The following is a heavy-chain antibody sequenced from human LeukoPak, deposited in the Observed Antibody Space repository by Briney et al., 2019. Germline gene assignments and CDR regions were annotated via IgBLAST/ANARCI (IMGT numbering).Heavy chain of an antibody. CDR1: GDSISIYY. CDR2: INYSGST. V-gene: IGHV4-59*01. Sequence: SETLSLTCSVSGDSISIYYWSWIRQPPGKGLQWIGYINYSGSTNYNPSLKSRVTVSVDTSKNQFSLELSSVTAADTAVYYCARGGTRLYTSGSLDYRGQGILVTVSS. D-gene: IGHD6-25*01. J-gene: IGHJ4*02. CDR3: ARGGTRLYTSGSLDY.